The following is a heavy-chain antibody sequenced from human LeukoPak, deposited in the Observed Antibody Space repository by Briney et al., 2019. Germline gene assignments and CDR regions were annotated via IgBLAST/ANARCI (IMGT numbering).Heavy chain of an antibody. CDR3: ARVQLNWGSDILTGYYRDDYYYYMDV. CDR2: IYYSGTT. V-gene: IGHV4-39*07. D-gene: IGHD3-9*01. CDR1: GGLISISTYY. Sequence: SETLSLTCTVSGGLISISTYYWGWIRQPPGKGLEWIGSIYYSGTTHYNPSLKSRVTIAVDTSKNQFSLKLISVTAADTAVYYCARVQLNWGSDILTGYYRDDYYYYMDVWGKGTTVTVSS. J-gene: IGHJ6*03.